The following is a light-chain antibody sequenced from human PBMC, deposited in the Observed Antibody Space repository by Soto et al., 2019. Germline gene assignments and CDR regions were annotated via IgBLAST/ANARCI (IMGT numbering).Light chain of an antibody. V-gene: IGKV3-15*01. Sequence: EIVMTQSPATLSVSPGERATLSCRASQSVSSNLAWYQQKPGQAPRLLIYGASTRATGIPARFSGSGSATEFPLTISSLQSEDFAVYYCQQYNNWPPSFTFRPGTKVDIK. CDR1: QSVSSN. J-gene: IGKJ3*01. CDR2: GAS. CDR3: QQYNNWPPSFT.